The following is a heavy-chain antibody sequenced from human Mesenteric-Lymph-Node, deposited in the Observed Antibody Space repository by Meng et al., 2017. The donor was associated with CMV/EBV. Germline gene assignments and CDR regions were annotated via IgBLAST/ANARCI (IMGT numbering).Heavy chain of an antibody. D-gene: IGHD6-13*01. V-gene: IGHV1-69*02. CDR2: IIPILGIA. CDR3: AGGIAAAGSRWFDP. J-gene: IGHJ5*02. CDR1: GVTFSSYT. Sequence: QVQLVQSGAEVKTPGSSLKVSCKASGVTFSSYTISWVRQAPGQGLECMGRIIPILGIANYAQKFQGRVTITADKSTSTAYMELSSLRSEDTAVYYCAGGIAAAGSRWFDPWGQGTLVTVSS.